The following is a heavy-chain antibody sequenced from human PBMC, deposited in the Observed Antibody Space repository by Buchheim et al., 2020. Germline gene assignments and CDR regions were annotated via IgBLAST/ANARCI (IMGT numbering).Heavy chain of an antibody. CDR1: GGSFSGYY. Sequence: QVQLQQWGAGLLKPSETLSLTCAVYGGSFSGYYWSWIRQPPGKGLEWIGEINPSGSTNYNPSLKSRVTISVDTSKNQFSLKLSSVTAADTAVYYCARFGDSSGYYYVYWGQGTL. J-gene: IGHJ4*02. CDR2: INPSGST. CDR3: ARFGDSSGYYYVY. V-gene: IGHV4-34*01. D-gene: IGHD3-22*01.